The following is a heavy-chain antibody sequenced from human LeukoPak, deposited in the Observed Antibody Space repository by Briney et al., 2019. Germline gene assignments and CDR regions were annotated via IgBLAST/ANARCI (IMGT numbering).Heavy chain of an antibody. CDR1: GYTFTGYY. V-gene: IGHV1-2*02. CDR2: INPNSGGT. D-gene: IGHD2-2*01. CDR3: AAGDTNCSSTSCYFRGFDP. Sequence: PWASVKVSCKASGYTFTGYYMHWVRQAPGQGLEWMGWINPNSGGTNYAQKFQGRVTMTRDTSISTAYMELSSPRSEDTAVYYCAAGDTNCSSTSCYFRGFDPWGQGTLVTVSS. J-gene: IGHJ5*02.